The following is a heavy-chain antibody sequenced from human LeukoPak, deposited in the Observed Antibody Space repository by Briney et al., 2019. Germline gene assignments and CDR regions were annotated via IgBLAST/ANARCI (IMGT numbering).Heavy chain of an antibody. CDR1: GGSISSYY. Sequence: SETLSLTCPVSGGSISSYYWSWIRQPAGKGLEWIGRIYTSGSTNYNPSLKSRVNMSVDTSKNQFSLKLSSVTAADTAVYYCAREAYCSGGSCYSFISYWGQGTLVTVCS. CDR3: AREAYCSGGSCYSFISY. J-gene: IGHJ4*02. CDR2: IYTSGST. D-gene: IGHD2-15*01. V-gene: IGHV4-4*07.